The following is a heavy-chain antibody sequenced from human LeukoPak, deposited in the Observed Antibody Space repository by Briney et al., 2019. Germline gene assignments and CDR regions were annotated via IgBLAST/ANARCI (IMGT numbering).Heavy chain of an antibody. D-gene: IGHD6-19*01. V-gene: IGHV1-2*02. Sequence: ASVKVSCKASGYTFTSYAMNWVRQAPGQGLEWMGWINPNSGGTNYAQKFQGRVTMTRDTSISTAYMELSRLRSDDTAVYYCARDAEYSSGWYNWFDPWGQGTLVTVSS. CDR1: GYTFTSYA. CDR2: INPNSGGT. CDR3: ARDAEYSSGWYNWFDP. J-gene: IGHJ5*02.